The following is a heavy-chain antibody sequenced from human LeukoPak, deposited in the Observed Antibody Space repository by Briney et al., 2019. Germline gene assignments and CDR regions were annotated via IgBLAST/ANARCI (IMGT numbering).Heavy chain of an antibody. CDR2: IRYDGSNK. J-gene: IGHJ4*02. D-gene: IGHD5-18*01. CDR1: GFTFSSYG. V-gene: IGHV3-30*02. CDR3: AKDGSRYSYGADY. Sequence: PGGSLRLSCAASGFTFSSYGMHWVRQAPGKGLEWVAFIRYDGSNKYYADSVKGRFTIPRDNSKNTLYLQMNSLRAEDTAVYYCAKDGSRYSYGADYWGQGTLITVSS.